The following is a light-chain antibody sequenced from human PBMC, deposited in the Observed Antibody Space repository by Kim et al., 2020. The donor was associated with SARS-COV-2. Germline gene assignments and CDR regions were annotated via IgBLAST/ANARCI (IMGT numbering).Light chain of an antibody. Sequence: PGERAALSCRANQSIDSRYLAWYQQKSGQAPRLLIYGTSTRATGIPDRFIGSGSGTDLTLTIRRLEPDDFAVYYCQQYGSSPPVSFGGGTKVDIK. CDR2: GTS. J-gene: IGKJ4*01. V-gene: IGKV3-20*01. CDR3: QQYGSSPPVS. CDR1: QSIDSRY.